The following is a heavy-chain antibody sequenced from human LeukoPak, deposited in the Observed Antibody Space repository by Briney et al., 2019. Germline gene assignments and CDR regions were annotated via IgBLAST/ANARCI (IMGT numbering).Heavy chain of an antibody. CDR3: ARDIEAAGLFLDY. J-gene: IGHJ4*02. D-gene: IGHD6-13*01. CDR1: GFTFSSYW. CDR2: MKYDGSEK. Sequence: GGSLRLSCAASGFTFSSYWMSWVRQAPGKGLEWVANMKYDGSEKYYVDSVKGRFTISRDNAKNSLYLQMNSLRAEDTAVYYCARDIEAAGLFLDYWGQGTQVTVSS. V-gene: IGHV3-7*01.